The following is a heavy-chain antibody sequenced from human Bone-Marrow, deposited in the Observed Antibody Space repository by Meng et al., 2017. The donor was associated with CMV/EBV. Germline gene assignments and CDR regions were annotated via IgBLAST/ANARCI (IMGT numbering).Heavy chain of an antibody. CDR3: GRKKPANGMDV. Sequence: GESLKISCAASGFTFTSYWMTWVRQAPGKGLEWVANIKPDGSEKYCVDSVKGRFTISRDNAKNSLYLQMNSLRAGDTAVYYCGRKKPANGMDVWGQGTTVTVSS. CDR1: GFTFTSYW. J-gene: IGHJ6*02. V-gene: IGHV3-7*01. D-gene: IGHD2-8*01. CDR2: IKPDGSEK.